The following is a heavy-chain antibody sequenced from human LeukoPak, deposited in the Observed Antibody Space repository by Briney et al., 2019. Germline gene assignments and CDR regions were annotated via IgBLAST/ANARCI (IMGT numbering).Heavy chain of an antibody. V-gene: IGHV3-30*18. CDR1: GFTFSSYG. J-gene: IGHJ4*02. Sequence: GGSLRLSCAASGFTFSSYGMHWVRQAPGKGLEWVAVISYDGSNKYYADSVKGRFTISRDNSKNTLFLQMNSLRAEDTAVYYCAKSSLEGGLDSWGQGTLVTVSS. CDR3: AKSSLEGGLDS. D-gene: IGHD3-16*01. CDR2: ISYDGSNK.